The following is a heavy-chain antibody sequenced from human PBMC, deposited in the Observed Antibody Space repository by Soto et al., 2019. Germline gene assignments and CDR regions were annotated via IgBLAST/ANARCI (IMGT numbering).Heavy chain of an antibody. D-gene: IGHD4-4*01. CDR3: ARVYYSNYRNYYYGMDV. J-gene: IGHJ6*02. CDR1: EFTFSNFW. V-gene: IGHV3-74*03. CDR2: INSDGAIT. Sequence: GGSLRLSCVASEFTFSNFWMHWVRQAPGKGLVWVSRINSDGAITTYADAVKGRFTISRDNAKNTLYLQMNSLRAEDTAVYYCARVYYSNYRNYYYGMDVWGQGTTVTVSS.